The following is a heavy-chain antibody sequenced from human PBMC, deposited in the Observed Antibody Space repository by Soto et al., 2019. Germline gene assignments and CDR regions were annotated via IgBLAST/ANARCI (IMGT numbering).Heavy chain of an antibody. V-gene: IGHV3-23*01. CDR2: ISGSGGST. J-gene: IGHJ4*02. D-gene: IGHD2-15*01. CDR3: ASKPYIVVVVAARDY. CDR1: GFTFSSYA. Sequence: EVQLLESGGGLVQPGGSLRLSCAASGFTFSSYAMSWVRQAPGKGLEWVSAISGSGGSTYYADSVKGRFTISRDNSKNTLYLQMNSLRAEDTAVYYCASKPYIVVVVAARDYWGQGTLVTVSS.